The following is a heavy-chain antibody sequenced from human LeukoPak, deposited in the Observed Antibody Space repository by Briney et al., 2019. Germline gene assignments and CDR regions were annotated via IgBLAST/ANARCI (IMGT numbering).Heavy chain of an antibody. V-gene: IGHV3-21*01. J-gene: IGHJ6*02. Sequence: GGSLRLSCAASGFSFSSFSLNWVRQAPGKGLEWVSSISSSSSYIYYADSVKGRFTISRDNAKNSLYLQMNSLRAEDTAVYYCARDISGWYNNGMDVWGQGTTVTVSS. CDR1: GFSFSSFS. CDR2: ISSSSSYI. CDR3: ARDISGWYNNGMDV. D-gene: IGHD6-19*01.